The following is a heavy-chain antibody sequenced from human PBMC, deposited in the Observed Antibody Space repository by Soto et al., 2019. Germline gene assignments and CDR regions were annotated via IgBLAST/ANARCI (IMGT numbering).Heavy chain of an antibody. CDR2: ISTYNGNT. CDR1: GYTFTSYG. CDR3: ARDGQTTSVRGVRGGSYNYNGMDV. Sequence: QVQLVQSGAEVKKPGASVKVSCTASGYTFTSYGISWVRQAPGQGLEWMGWISTYNGNTNYAQKVQGRVTMTTDTVTITAYMDLRSLRSDDTAVYYCARDGQTTSVRGVRGGSYNYNGMDVWGQGATVTVYS. V-gene: IGHV1-18*04. D-gene: IGHD3-10*01. J-gene: IGHJ6*02.